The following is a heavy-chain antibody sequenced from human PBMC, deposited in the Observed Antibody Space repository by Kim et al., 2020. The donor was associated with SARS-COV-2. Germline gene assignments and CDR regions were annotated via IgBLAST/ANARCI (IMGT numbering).Heavy chain of an antibody. CDR2: YI. CDR3: ARTTALGRDY. V-gene: IGHV3-21*01. J-gene: IGHJ4*02. Sequence: YIYYADSVKGRFTISRDNAKNSLYLQMNSLRAEDTAGYYWARTTALGRDYWGQGTLVTVSS. D-gene: IGHD1-1*01.